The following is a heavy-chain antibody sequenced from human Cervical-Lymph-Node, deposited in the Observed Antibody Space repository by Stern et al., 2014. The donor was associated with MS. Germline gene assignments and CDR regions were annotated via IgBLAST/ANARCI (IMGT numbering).Heavy chain of an antibody. V-gene: IGHV1-2*04. D-gene: IGHD3-3*01. J-gene: IGHJ5*02. CDR2: LNPDSGGT. CDR1: GYTFTDYY. Sequence: PLVQSGDEMQKPGASVKVSCKASGYTFTDYYMHWVRQAPGKGLEWMGWLNPDSGGTHFAQKFQGWVTLTQDTSISTAFMALNSLKSDDTAVYFCARGGQVAGKLWSGINSWGQGTLVTVSS. CDR3: ARGGQVAGKLWSGINS.